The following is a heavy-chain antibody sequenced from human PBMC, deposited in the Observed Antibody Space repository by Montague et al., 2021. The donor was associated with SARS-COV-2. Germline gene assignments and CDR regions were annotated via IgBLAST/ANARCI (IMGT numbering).Heavy chain of an antibody. CDR1: GGSFSGYY. CDR2: ISHSGST. Sequence: SETLSLTCAVYGGSFSGYYWNWIRQPPGKGLEWIGEISHSGSTNYNPSLNRRVTMSVDTSKNQFSLKLSSVTAADTAVYYCARGARQGYGFRLGSFDSWGQGTLVTVSS. D-gene: IGHD3-10*01. CDR3: ARGARQGYGFRLGSFDS. V-gene: IGHV4-34*01. J-gene: IGHJ4*02.